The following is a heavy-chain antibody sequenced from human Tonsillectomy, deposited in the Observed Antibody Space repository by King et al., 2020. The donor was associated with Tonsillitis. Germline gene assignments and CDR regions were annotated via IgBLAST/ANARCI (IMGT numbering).Heavy chain of an antibody. CDR2: ISGSGGST. V-gene: IGHV3-23*04. J-gene: IGHJ6*02. Sequence: VQLVESGGGLVQPGGSLRLSCAASGFTFSSYAMSWVRQAPGKGLEWVSAISGSGGSTYYADSVKGRFTISRDNSKNTLYLQMNSLRAEDTAVYYCAKTRELLGDWYYYGMDVWGQGTTVTVSS. CDR3: AKTRELLGDWYYYGMDV. D-gene: IGHD1-26*01. CDR1: GFTFSSYA.